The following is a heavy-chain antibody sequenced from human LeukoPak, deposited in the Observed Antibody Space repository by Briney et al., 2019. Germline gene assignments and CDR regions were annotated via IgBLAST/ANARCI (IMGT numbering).Heavy chain of an antibody. J-gene: IGHJ4*02. V-gene: IGHV3-21*01. CDR1: GFIFNSYG. D-gene: IGHD1-26*01. Sequence: PGGSLRLSCEASGFIFNSYGMNWVRQAPGRGLEWVSSISSTGSHIFYADSVKGRFTISRDEAKNSVYLQMNTLRAEDTGIYYCARSEGGSENYWGQGILVAVSS. CDR3: ARSEGGSENY. CDR2: ISSTGSHI.